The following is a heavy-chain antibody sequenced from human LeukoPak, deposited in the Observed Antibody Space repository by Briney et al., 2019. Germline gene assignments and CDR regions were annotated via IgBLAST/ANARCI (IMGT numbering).Heavy chain of an antibody. CDR2: IYYSGST. J-gene: IGHJ3*02. CDR1: GGSISSSSYY. CDR3: ARGNNYDYVWGSLRSPYAFDI. V-gene: IGHV4-39*07. Sequence: SETLSLTCTVSGGSISSSSYYWGWIRQPPGRGLEWIGSIYYSGSTYYNPSLKSRVTISVDTSKNQFSLKLSSVTAADTAVYYCARGNNYDYVWGSLRSPYAFDIWGQGTMVTVSS. D-gene: IGHD3-16*01.